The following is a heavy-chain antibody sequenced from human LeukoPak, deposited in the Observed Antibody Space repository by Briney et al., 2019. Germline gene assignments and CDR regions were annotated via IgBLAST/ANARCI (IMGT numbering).Heavy chain of an antibody. CDR1: GGPISSSSYY. Sequence: SETLSLTCTVSGGPISSSSYYWGWIRQPPRKGLEWIGSLYYSGITYYTPSLKSRVSIFVDTSKNQFSLRLSSVTAADTAVYCCARQDISGHYDYWGQGTLVTVSS. V-gene: IGHV4-39*01. CDR3: ARQDISGHYDY. D-gene: IGHD3-22*01. CDR2: LYYSGIT. J-gene: IGHJ4*02.